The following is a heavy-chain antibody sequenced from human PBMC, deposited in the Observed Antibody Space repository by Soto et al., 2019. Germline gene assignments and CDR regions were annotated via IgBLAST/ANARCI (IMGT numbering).Heavy chain of an antibody. Sequence: SETLSLTCTVSGGSISGYYWSWIRQTPGKGLEWIGYIYNSGRTNYNPSLKSRVTFSVVTSKNQFSLKLSSVTAADTAVYFCAREPPYCSSSSCYHWFDPWGQGTLVTVSS. CDR1: GGSISGYY. CDR2: IYNSGRT. CDR3: AREPPYCSSSSCYHWFDP. D-gene: IGHD2-2*01. V-gene: IGHV4-59*01. J-gene: IGHJ5*02.